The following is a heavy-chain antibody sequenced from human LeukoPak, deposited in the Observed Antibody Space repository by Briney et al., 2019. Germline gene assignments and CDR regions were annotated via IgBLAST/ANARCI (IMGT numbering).Heavy chain of an antibody. CDR3: ASLYSGSYDTGSFDYFNY. Sequence: SETLSLTCAVYGGSFSGYYWSWIRQPPGKGLEWIGEINHSGSTNYNPSLKSRVTISVDASKNQFSLKLSSVTAADTAVYYCASLYSGSYDTGSFDYFNYWGQGTLVTVSS. D-gene: IGHD1-26*01. CDR2: INHSGST. J-gene: IGHJ4*02. CDR1: GGSFSGYY. V-gene: IGHV4-34*01.